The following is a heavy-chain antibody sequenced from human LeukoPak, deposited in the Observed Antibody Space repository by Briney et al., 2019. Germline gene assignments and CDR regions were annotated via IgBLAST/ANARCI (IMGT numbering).Heavy chain of an antibody. CDR1: GFPFNSHT. Sequence: GGSLRVSCATSGFPFNSHTMNWVRQAPGKGLEWASTISIGSSYIYCADTVKGRFTISRDNAKNSLYLQMDSLRAEDTAVYYCARDFGGSYYIGRYYYMDVWGKGTTVTVSS. CDR3: ARDFGGSYYIGRYYYMDV. J-gene: IGHJ6*03. D-gene: IGHD1-26*01. V-gene: IGHV3-21*01. CDR2: ISIGSSYI.